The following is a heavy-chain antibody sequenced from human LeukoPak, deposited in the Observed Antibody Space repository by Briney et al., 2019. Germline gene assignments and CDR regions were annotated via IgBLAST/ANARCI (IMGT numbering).Heavy chain of an antibody. CDR2: IDYSGST. CDR1: GGSISSGDYY. CDR3: ASSYCSSTSCLKIFDY. J-gene: IGHJ4*02. D-gene: IGHD2-2*01. V-gene: IGHV4-30-4*01. Sequence: SETLSLTCTVSGGSISSGDYYWSGIRQPPGKGLEWIGYIDYSGSTYYNPSLKSRVTISLDTSKNQFSLKLRSVTAADTAVYYCASSYCSSTSCLKIFDYWGQGTLVTVSS.